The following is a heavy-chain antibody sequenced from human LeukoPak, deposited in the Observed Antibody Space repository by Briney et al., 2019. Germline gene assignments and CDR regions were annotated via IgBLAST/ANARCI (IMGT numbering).Heavy chain of an antibody. CDR3: TRATTGTYDY. CDR2: IYPGDSDS. Sequence: GESLEISCQTSGYSFTNYWIGWVRQMPGKGLEWMGIIYPGDSDSRYSPSFQGQVTISADKSINTAYLQWGSLKASDTAMYYCTRATTGTYDYWGQGTLVTVSS. D-gene: IGHD1-1*01. J-gene: IGHJ4*02. CDR1: GYSFTNYW. V-gene: IGHV5-51*01.